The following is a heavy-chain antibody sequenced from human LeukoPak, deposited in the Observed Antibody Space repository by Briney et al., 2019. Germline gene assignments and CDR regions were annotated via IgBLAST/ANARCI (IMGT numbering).Heavy chain of an antibody. V-gene: IGHV1-3*01. CDR2: INPGNSNT. J-gene: IGHJ5*02. CDR3: ARGPAGVGPSNWFDP. CDR1: GYTFTSFV. D-gene: IGHD1-26*01. Sequence: ASVKVSCKASGYTFTSFVMHWVRQAPGQRLEWMGWINPGNSNTRYSQKFQGRVTITRDTSASTAYMELSSLRSEDTAVYYCARGPAGVGPSNWFDPWGRGTLVTVSS.